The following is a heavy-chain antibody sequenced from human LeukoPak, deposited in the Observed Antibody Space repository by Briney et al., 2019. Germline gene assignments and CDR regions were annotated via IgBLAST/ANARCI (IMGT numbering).Heavy chain of an antibody. V-gene: IGHV5-51*01. CDR3: AKTNYYETSGWASGLSPFDM. CDR1: GYSFATFW. CDR2: IYPVDSDT. J-gene: IGHJ3*02. Sequence: GESLKISCKGSGYSFATFWIAWVRQVPGKGLEWIGVIYPVDSDTRYSPSFQGQVTISVDKSTSTAYLQWSSLKASDTAMYYCAKTNYYETSGWASGLSPFDMWGRGTMVTVSS. D-gene: IGHD3-22*01.